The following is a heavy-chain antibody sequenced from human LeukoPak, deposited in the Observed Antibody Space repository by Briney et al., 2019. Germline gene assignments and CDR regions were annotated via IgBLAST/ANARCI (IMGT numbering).Heavy chain of an antibody. CDR3: ARDPDYGGRFDY. J-gene: IGHJ4*02. D-gene: IGHD4-23*01. CDR1: GFTISSYA. CDR2: ISGSGGST. V-gene: IGHV3-23*01. Sequence: PGGSLRLSCAASGFTISSYAMSWVRQAPGKGLAWVSAISGSGGSTYYADSVKGRFTISRDNSKNTLYLQMNSLRAEDTAVYYCARDPDYGGRFDYWGQGTLVTVSS.